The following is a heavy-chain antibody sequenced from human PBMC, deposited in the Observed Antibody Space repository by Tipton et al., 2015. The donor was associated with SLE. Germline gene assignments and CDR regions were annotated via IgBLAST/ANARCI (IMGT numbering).Heavy chain of an antibody. CDR1: GFTFSSYG. Sequence: SLRLSCAASGFTFSSYGMHWVRQAPGKGLEWVAFIRYDGSNKYYADSVKGRFTISRDQSKNTLYLQMNSLRAEDTAVYYCAREMIIVRSSSWYQYFQHWGQGTLVTVSS. D-gene: IGHD6-13*01. CDR2: IRYDGSNK. CDR3: AREMIIVRSSSWYQYFQH. V-gene: IGHV3-30*02. J-gene: IGHJ1*01.